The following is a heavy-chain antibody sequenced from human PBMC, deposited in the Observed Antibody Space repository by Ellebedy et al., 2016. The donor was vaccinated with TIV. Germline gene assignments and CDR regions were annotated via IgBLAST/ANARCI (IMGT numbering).Heavy chain of an antibody. V-gene: IGHV3-7*01. CDR3: AKARAAAYYYYYGMDV. Sequence: GESLKISXAASGFTFSYYWMGWVRQAPGKGLEWVANIKEDGGEKYYVDSVKGRFTTSRDNSKNTLYLQMNSLRAEDTAVYYCAKARAAAYYYYYGMDVWGQGTTVTVSS. CDR2: IKEDGGEK. D-gene: IGHD2-2*01. J-gene: IGHJ6*02. CDR1: GFTFSYYW.